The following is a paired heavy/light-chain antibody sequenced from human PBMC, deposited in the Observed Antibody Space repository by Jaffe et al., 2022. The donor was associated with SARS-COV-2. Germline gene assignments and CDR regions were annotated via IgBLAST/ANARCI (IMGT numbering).Heavy chain of an antibody. CDR2: MNPNSANT. Sequence: QVQLVQSGAEVKKPGASVKVSCKASGYTFTSYDINWVRQATGQGLEWVGWMNPNSANTGYAQKFQGRVTMTRNTSISTAYMELSSLRSEDTAVYYCARVSAWYSSAWFSSGTYYFDYWGQGTLVTVSS. J-gene: IGHJ4*02. D-gene: IGHD6-19*01. CDR1: GYTFTSYD. V-gene: IGHV1-8*01. CDR3: ARVSAWYSSAWFSSGTYYFDY.
Light chain of an antibody. Sequence: QSVLTQPPSASGTPGQRVTISCSGSSSNIGSNTVNWYQQLPGTAPKLLIYSNNQRPSGVPDRFSGSKSGTSASLAISGLQSEDEADYYCAAWDDSLNGFCVFGTGTKVTVL. V-gene: IGLV1-44*01. J-gene: IGLJ1*01. CDR3: AAWDDSLNGFCV. CDR1: SSNIGSNT. CDR2: SNN.